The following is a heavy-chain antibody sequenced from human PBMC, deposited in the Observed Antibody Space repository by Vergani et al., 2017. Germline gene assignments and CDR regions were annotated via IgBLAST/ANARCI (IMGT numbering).Heavy chain of an antibody. D-gene: IGHD5-18*01. CDR3: ARSPQGYTYGGYISQFDP. J-gene: IGHJ5*02. CDR2: IKYDGSKK. CDR1: GFTFSNLW. V-gene: IGHV3-7*01. Sequence: EVQLVASGGGLVQRGGSLRLSCEASGFTFSNLWMTWVRQAPGKGLEWVANIKYDGSKKNYVDSVKGRFTISRDNAKNSLYLQMNNLRVEDTAVYFCARSPQGYTYGGYISQFDPWGQGTLVTVSS.